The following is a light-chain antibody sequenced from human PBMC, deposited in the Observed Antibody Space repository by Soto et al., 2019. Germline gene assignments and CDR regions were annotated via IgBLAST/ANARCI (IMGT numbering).Light chain of an antibody. Sequence: DIQLTQSPSTLSASVGDRVIITCRASQSISTWLAWYQQKPGKAPKLLIFDAFGLQSGVPSRFSGSGSGTEFTLTISSLQPDDSATYYCQQYSSYLETFGQGTKVEVK. V-gene: IGKV1-5*01. CDR1: QSISTW. J-gene: IGKJ1*01. CDR3: QQYSSYLET. CDR2: DAF.